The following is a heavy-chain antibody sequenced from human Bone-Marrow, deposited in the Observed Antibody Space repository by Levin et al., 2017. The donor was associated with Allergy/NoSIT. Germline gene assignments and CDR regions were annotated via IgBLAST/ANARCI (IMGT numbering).Heavy chain of an antibody. CDR2: ISWDGTKT. J-gene: IGHJ3*02. V-gene: IGHV3-43*01. D-gene: IGHD2-15*01. CDR3: VRDGGYCSGGTCLGTFDI. Sequence: SGESLKISCAASGFTFDDYTMHWVRQAPGKGLEWVALISWDGTKTYYGDSVKGRFTISRDNSQNSLFLQMNGLRTEDTALYYCVRDGGYCSGGTCLGTFDIWGQGTVVTVSS. CDR1: GFTFDDYT.